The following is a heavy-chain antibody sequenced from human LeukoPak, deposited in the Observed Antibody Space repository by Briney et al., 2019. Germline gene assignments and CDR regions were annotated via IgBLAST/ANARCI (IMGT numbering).Heavy chain of an antibody. D-gene: IGHD3-9*01. J-gene: IGHJ6*02. Sequence: SETLSLTCAVYGGSFSGYYWSWIRQPPGKGLEWIWEINHSGSTNYNPSLKSRVTISVDTSKNQFSLKLSSVTAADTAVYYCARILPHYYDILTYYYYGMDVWGQGTTVTVSS. V-gene: IGHV4-34*01. CDR2: INHSGST. CDR1: GGSFSGYY. CDR3: ARILPHYYDILTYYYYGMDV.